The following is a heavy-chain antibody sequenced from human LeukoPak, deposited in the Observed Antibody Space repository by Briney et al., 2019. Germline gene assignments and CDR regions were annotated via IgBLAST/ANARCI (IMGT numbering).Heavy chain of an antibody. J-gene: IGHJ6*03. V-gene: IGHV3-30*04. CDR2: ISYDGSNK. D-gene: IGHD2-15*01. Sequence: GGSLRLPCAASGFTFSSYAMHWVRQAPGKGLEWVAVISYDGSNKYYADSVKGRFTISRDNSKNTLYLQMNSLRAEDTAVYYCARDGGCSGGSCYHTYYYYYYMDVWGKGTRSPSP. CDR1: GFTFSSYA. CDR3: ARDGGCSGGSCYHTYYYYYYMDV.